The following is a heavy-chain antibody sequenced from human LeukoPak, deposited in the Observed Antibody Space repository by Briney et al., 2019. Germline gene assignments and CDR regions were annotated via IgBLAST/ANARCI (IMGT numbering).Heavy chain of an antibody. Sequence: GGSLRLSCVPSRLNVSTNYMSWVRQAPGKGLEWVSIIYSGGPTYYANSVKGRFTISRDNSKNTLYLQMNSLRADDTAVYYCARDWGREHGYNWGPFDYWGQGTLVTVSS. J-gene: IGHJ4*02. CDR1: RLNVSTNY. D-gene: IGHD5-24*01. CDR2: IYSGGPT. CDR3: ARDWGREHGYNWGPFDY. V-gene: IGHV3-66*01.